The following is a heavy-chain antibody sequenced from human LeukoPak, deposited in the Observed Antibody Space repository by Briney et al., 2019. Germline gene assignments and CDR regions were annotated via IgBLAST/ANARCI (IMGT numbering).Heavy chain of an antibody. D-gene: IGHD6-13*01. Sequence: PGGSLRLSCAASGFTFSSYSMNWVRQAPGKGLEWVSIIYSGGSTYYADSVKGRFTISRDNSKNTLYLQMNSLRAEDTAVYYCARERAASFDYWGQGTLVTVSS. CDR2: IYSGGST. CDR1: GFTFSSYS. CDR3: ARERAASFDY. V-gene: IGHV3-66*01. J-gene: IGHJ4*02.